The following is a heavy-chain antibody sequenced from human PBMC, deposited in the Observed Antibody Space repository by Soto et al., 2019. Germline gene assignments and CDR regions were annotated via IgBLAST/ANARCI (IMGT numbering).Heavy chain of an antibody. V-gene: IGHV3-21*01. D-gene: IGHD2-15*01. CDR1: GFTFSSYS. Sequence: GGSLRLSCAASGFTFSSYSMNWVRQAPGKGLEWVSSISISSSYIYYADSVKGRFTISRDNAKNSLYLQMNSLRAEDMAVYYCARLHIVVVVAATVDDAFDIWGQGTMVTVSS. CDR2: ISISSSYI. CDR3: ARLHIVVVVAATVDDAFDI. J-gene: IGHJ3*02.